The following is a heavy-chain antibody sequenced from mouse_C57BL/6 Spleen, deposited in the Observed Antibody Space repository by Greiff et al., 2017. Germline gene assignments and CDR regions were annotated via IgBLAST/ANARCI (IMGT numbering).Heavy chain of an antibody. D-gene: IGHD1-1*01. Sequence: QVQLKQPGAELVKPGASVKLSCKASGYTFTSYWMHWVKQRPGRGLEWIGRIDPNSGGTKYNEKFKSKATLTVDKPSSTAYMQLSRLTSEDSAVYYCARSGGSDFDYWGQGTTLTVSS. CDR3: ARSGGSDFDY. CDR2: IDPNSGGT. J-gene: IGHJ2*01. V-gene: IGHV1-72*01. CDR1: GYTFTSYW.